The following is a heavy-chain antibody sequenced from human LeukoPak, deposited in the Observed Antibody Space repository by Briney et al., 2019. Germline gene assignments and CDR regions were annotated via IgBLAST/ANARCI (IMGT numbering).Heavy chain of an antibody. CDR1: GHTFTDYY. CDR3: AREFCTGGGKCSKTCDY. D-gene: IGHD2-8*02. Sequence: ASVKVSCKASGHTFTDYYIHWVRQAPGQGLEWMSWINPNSGDKRSAQKFQGRLSMTSDTSMSTAYMELSSLRSDDTAIYYCAREFCTGGGKCSKTCDYWGQGTLVTVSS. CDR2: INPNSGDK. J-gene: IGHJ4*02. V-gene: IGHV1-2*02.